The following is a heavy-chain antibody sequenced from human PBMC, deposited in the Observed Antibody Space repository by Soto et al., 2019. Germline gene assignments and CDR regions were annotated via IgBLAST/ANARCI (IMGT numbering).Heavy chain of an antibody. V-gene: IGHV3-23*01. J-gene: IGHJ6*02. CDR3: AKVGYFDWPMYYYGMDV. Sequence: PGGSLRLFCAASGFTRSGYAMSWVRQSLGRGLEWVSAISGSGGSTYYADSVKGRFTISRDNSKNTLYLQMNSLRAEDTAVYYCAKVGYFDWPMYYYGMDVWGQGTTVTVSS. D-gene: IGHD3-9*01. CDR2: ISGSGGST. CDR1: GFTRSGYA.